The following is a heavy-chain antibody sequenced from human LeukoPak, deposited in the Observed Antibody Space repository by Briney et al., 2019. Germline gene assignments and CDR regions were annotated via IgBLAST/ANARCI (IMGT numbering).Heavy chain of an antibody. CDR1: GYTFTSYG. CDR3: ARVDNWNYGETDY. J-gene: IGHJ4*02. Sequence: ASVKVSCKASGYTFTSYGISWVRQAPGQGLEWMGWISAYNGNTNYAQKLQGRVTMTTDTSTSTAYIELRSLRSDDTAVYYCARVDNWNYGETDYWGQGTLVTVSS. V-gene: IGHV1-18*01. D-gene: IGHD1-7*01. CDR2: ISAYNGNT.